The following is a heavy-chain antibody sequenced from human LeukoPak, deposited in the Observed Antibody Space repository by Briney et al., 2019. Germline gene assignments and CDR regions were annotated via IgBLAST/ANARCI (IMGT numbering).Heavy chain of an antibody. CDR2: INHNGNVN. J-gene: IGHJ4*02. CDR3: AKENDFWSGSTYYFDF. D-gene: IGHD3-3*01. CDR1: GFTFSSYW. Sequence: PGGSLRLSCAASGFTFSSYWMNWARQAPGKGLEWVASINHNGNVNYYVDSVKGRFTISRDNAKNSLYLQMNSLRVEDTAVYYCAKENDFWSGSTYYFDFWGQGTLVTVSS. V-gene: IGHV3-7*03.